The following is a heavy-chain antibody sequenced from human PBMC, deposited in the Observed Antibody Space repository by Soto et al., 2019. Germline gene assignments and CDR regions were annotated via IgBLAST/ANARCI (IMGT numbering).Heavy chain of an antibody. J-gene: IGHJ6*03. CDR3: AKDPRYGSVNTTLSGRYYYYMDV. CDR2: ISGSGGST. CDR1: GFTFSSYA. Sequence: GGSLRLSCAASGFTFSSYAMSWVRQAPGKGLEWVSAISGSGGSTYYADSVKGRFTISRDNSKNTLYLQMNSLRAEDTAVYYCAKDPRYGSVNTTLSGRYYYYMDVWGKGTTVTVSS. V-gene: IGHV3-23*01. D-gene: IGHD3-10*01.